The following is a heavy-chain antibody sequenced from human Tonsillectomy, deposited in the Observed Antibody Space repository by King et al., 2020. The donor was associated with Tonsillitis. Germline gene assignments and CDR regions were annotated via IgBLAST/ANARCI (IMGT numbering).Heavy chain of an antibody. CDR1: GFTFSGAA. CDR2: IRSKANSYAT. D-gene: IGHD4-17*01. J-gene: IGHJ6*02. CDR3: TRGGDYDSGYYYGMDV. V-gene: IGHV3-73*02. Sequence: VQLVESGGGLVQPGGSLTLSCAASGFTFSGAAMHWVRQASGKGLEWVGLIRSKANSYATVYAASVNGRFTVSRDDSKKTAYLQVKSRKTEDTAVYYCTRGGDYDSGYYYGMDVWGQGTTVTVSS.